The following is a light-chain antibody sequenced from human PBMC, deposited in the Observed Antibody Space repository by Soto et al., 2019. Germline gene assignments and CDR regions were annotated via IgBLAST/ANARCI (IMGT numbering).Light chain of an antibody. CDR3: QQHDGRPTMT. J-gene: IGKJ5*01. CDR1: QDIDNS. CDR2: AVS. V-gene: IGKV1-33*01. Sequence: IQLTQSPSSLSASVGETVTITCRASQDIDNSLNWYQHKPGKAPKLLVYAVSFLETGVPSRFSGRGSRTVFSRTINSLQSDDFATYYCQQHDGRPTMTFGQGTRLDSK.